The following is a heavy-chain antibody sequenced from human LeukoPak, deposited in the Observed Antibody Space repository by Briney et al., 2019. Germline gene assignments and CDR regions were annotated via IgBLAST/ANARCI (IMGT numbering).Heavy chain of an antibody. D-gene: IGHD5-12*01. J-gene: IGHJ6*03. Sequence: PGGSLRLSCAASGFTVSSNYMSWVRQAPGKGLEWVSVIYSGGSTYYADSVKGRFTISRDNSKNTLYLQMNSLRAEDTAVYYWARVVGSGYDYYYYCYMDVWGKGTTVTVSS. CDR2: IYSGGST. CDR1: GFTVSSNY. V-gene: IGHV3-66*02. CDR3: ARVVGSGYDYYYYCYMDV.